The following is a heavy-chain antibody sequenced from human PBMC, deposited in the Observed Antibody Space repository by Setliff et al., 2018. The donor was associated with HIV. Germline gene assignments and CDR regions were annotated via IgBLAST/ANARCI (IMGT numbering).Heavy chain of an antibody. J-gene: IGHJ4*02. CDR3: ARVRPQSIGFDC. CDR2: INTDNGNT. Sequence: ASVKVSCKTSGYIFSTYTIHWIRQAPGQRPEWMGWINTDNGNTRYSQKFEDRVSMTRDTSANIVYMELTSLKSEDMAVDYCARVRPQSIGFDCWGQGTLVTVSS. CDR1: GYIFSTYT. V-gene: IGHV1-3*04.